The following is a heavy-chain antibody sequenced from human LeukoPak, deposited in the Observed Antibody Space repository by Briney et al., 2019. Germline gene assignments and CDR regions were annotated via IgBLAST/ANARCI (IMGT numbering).Heavy chain of an antibody. J-gene: IGHJ6*02. D-gene: IGHD2-2*01. CDR3: ARGGIVVVPAASYYYYYYGMDV. Sequence: SQTLSLTCAISGDSVSSNSAAWNWIRQSPSRGLEWLGRTYYRSKWYNDYAVSVKSRITINPDTSKSQFSLRLNSVTPEDTAVYYCARGGIVVVPAASYYYYYYGMDVWGQGTTVTVSS. V-gene: IGHV6-1*01. CDR1: GDSVSSNSAA. CDR2: TYYRSKWYN.